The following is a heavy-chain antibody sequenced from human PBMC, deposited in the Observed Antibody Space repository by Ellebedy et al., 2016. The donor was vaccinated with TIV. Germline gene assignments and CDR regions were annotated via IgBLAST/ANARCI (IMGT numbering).Heavy chain of an antibody. CDR2: IYHSGTT. Sequence: MPSETLSLTCAVSGGSMRSGYWWSWVRQPPGKGLELIGEIYHSGTTNDNPSLKSRVTMSVDKSKDQSSLKLSSVTAADTAVYYCARGGRYYDSSGYYLDYWGQGTLVTVSS. CDR3: ARGGRYYDSSGYYLDY. D-gene: IGHD3-22*01. J-gene: IGHJ4*02. CDR1: GGSMRSGYW. V-gene: IGHV4-4*02.